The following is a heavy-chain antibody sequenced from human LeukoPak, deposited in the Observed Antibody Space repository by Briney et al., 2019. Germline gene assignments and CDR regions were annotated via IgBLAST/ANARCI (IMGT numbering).Heavy chain of an antibody. J-gene: IGHJ4*02. CDR2: IYSGGST. CDR3: ARGPSYYYDSSGYYTWYYFDY. V-gene: IGHV3-66*01. Sequence: PGGSLRLSCAASGFTVSSNYMSWVRQAPGKGLEWVSVIYSGGSTYYADSVKGRFTISRDNSKNTLYLQMNSLRAEDTAVYYCARGPSYYYDSSGYYTWYYFDYWGQGTLVTVSS. D-gene: IGHD3-22*01. CDR1: GFTVSSNY.